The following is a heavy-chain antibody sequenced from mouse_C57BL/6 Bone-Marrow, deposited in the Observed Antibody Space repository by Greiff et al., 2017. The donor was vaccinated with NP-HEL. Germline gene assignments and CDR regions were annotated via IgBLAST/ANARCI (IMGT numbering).Heavy chain of an antibody. V-gene: IGHV5-12*01. CDR3: ARHQGAYYAMDY. CDR1: GFTFSDYY. D-gene: IGHD3-2*02. Sequence: DVQLQESGGGLVQPGGSLKLSCAASGFTFSDYYMYWVRQTPEKRLEWVAYISNGGGSTYYPDTVKGRFTISRDNAKNTLYLQMSRLKSEDTAMYYCARHQGAYYAMDYWGQGTSVTVSS. J-gene: IGHJ4*01. CDR2: ISNGGGST.